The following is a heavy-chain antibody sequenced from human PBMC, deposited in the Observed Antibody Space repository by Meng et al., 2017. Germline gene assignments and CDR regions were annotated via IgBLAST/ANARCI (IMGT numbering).Heavy chain of an antibody. J-gene: IGHJ4*02. Sequence: QVPLVQSGCEVKGPWASVKVSCKASGYTFSTNVMNWVRQAPGQGLEWMGWINTNTGNPTYAQGFTGRFVFSLDTSVSTAYLQISSLKAEDTAVYYCARENRWEPPDYWGQGTLVTVSS. V-gene: IGHV7-4-1*02. D-gene: IGHD1-26*01. CDR1: GYTFSTNV. CDR3: ARENRWEPPDY. CDR2: INTNTGNP.